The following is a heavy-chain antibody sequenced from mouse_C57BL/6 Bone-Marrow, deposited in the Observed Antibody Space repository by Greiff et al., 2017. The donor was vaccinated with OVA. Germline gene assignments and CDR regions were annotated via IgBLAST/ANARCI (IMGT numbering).Heavy chain of an antibody. J-gene: IGHJ2*01. CDR2: IYPGDGDT. D-gene: IGHD1-1*01. CDR1: GYAFSSSW. CDR3: AREGLHPHYYGSSYCDFDY. V-gene: IGHV1-82*01. Sequence: QVQLQQSGPELVKPGASVKISCKASGYAFSSSWMNWVKQRPGKGLEWIGRIYPGDGDTNYNGKFKGKATLTVDKSSSTAYMQLSSLTSEDSAVYYCAREGLHPHYYGSSYCDFDYWGQGTTLTVSS.